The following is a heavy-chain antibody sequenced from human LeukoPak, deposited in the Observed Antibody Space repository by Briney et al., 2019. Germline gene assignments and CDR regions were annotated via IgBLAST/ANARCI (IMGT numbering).Heavy chain of an antibody. CDR1: GFTFSSYA. CDR3: ARDAAGTMVRGVILDY. D-gene: IGHD3-10*01. Sequence: GGSLRLSCAASGFTFSSYAMHWVRQAPGKGLEWVAVISYDGSNKYYADSVKGRFTISRDNSKNTLYLQMNSLRAEDTAVYYCARDAAGTMVRGVILDYWGQGTLVTVSS. J-gene: IGHJ4*02. CDR2: ISYDGSNK. V-gene: IGHV3-30-3*01.